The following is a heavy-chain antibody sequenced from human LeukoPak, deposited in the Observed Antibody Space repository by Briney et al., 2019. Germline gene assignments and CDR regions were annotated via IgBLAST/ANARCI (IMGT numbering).Heavy chain of an antibody. D-gene: IGHD6-13*01. CDR3: ARGRSSSWYRRWFDP. V-gene: IGHV1-8*01. Sequence: GASVKVSSKASGYTFTGYDINWVRQATGQGFEWMGWMNPNSGNTGYAQKFQGRVTMTRNTSISTAYMELSSLRSEDTAVYYCARGRSSSWYRRWFDPWGQGTLVTVSS. CDR1: GYTFTGYD. CDR2: MNPNSGNT. J-gene: IGHJ5*02.